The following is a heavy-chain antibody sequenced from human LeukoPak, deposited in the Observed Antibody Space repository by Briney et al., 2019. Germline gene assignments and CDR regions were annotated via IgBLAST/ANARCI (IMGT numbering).Heavy chain of an antibody. CDR3: ATSMIGRASDF. D-gene: IGHD3-22*01. CDR2: IKEDGSER. Sequence: PGGSLRLSCAASGFTFSSYWMSWVRQAPGKGLEWVANIKEDGSERYYVESVKGRITISRDNAKNSLYLQVNSLRDEDTAVYYCATSMIGRASDFWGQGTMVTVSS. J-gene: IGHJ3*01. V-gene: IGHV3-7*01. CDR1: GFTFSSYW.